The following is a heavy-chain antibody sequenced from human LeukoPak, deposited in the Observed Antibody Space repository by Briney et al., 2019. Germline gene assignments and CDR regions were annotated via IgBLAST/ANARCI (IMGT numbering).Heavy chain of an antibody. V-gene: IGHV1-24*01. CDR3: ATLRATAPPAGYYYCYGMDV. J-gene: IGHJ6*02. D-gene: IGHD2-21*02. Sequence: ASVKVSCKVSGYTLTELSMHWVRQAPGKGLEWMGGFDPEDGETIYAQKFQGRVTMTEDTSTDTAYMELSSLRSEDTAVYYCATLRATAPPAGYYYCYGMDVWGQGTTVTVSS. CDR1: GYTLTELS. CDR2: FDPEDGET.